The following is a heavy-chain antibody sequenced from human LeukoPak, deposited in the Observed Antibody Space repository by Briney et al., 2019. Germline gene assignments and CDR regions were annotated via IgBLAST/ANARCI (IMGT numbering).Heavy chain of an antibody. Sequence: PSETLSLTCTVSGDSINNYYWSWIRQPPGKGLEWIGYIYYIGTTKFNPSLKSRVTISLDKSKNQVSLKLNSVTAADTAVYYCARALGAFDIWGQGTMVTVSS. V-gene: IGHV4-59*12. CDR1: GDSINNYY. J-gene: IGHJ3*02. CDR3: ARALGAFDI. CDR2: IYYIGTT.